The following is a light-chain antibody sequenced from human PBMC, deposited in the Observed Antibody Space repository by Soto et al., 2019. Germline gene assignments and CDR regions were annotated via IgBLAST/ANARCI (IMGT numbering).Light chain of an antibody. V-gene: IGKV3-20*01. J-gene: IGKJ1*01. CDR2: GAS. Sequence: EIVLTQSPGTLSLSPGERATLSCRASQSVSSSYLAWYQQKPGQAPRLLIYGASSRATGIPDRFSGSGSGXXFTXTXSRLEPEDFAVYYCQQYGSSRTFGQGTKVEIK. CDR1: QSVSSSY. CDR3: QQYGSSRT.